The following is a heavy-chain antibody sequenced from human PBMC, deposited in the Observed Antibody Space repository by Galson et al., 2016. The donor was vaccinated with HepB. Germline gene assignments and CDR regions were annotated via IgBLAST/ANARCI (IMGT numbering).Heavy chain of an antibody. J-gene: IGHJ4*02. Sequence: SLRLSCAASGITFRNYGMHWVRQAPGKGLEWVALIWNDGSKKYYGDSVRGRFTISRDNSKNTLYLQMNSLRAEDTAVYYCARSGSYFDSAGYYRDPFDYWGQGTLVTVSS. CDR2: IWNDGSKK. CDR1: GITFRNYG. CDR3: ARSGSYFDSAGYYRDPFDY. V-gene: IGHV3-33*01. D-gene: IGHD3-22*01.